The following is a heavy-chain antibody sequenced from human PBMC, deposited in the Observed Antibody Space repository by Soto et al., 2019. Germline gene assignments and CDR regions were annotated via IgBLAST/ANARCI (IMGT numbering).Heavy chain of an antibody. D-gene: IGHD4-17*01. Sequence: VGSLRLSCAASGFTFSSYGMHWVRQAPGKGLEWVAVISYDGSNKYYADSVKGRFTISRDNSKNTLYLQMNSLRAEDTAVYYCACRGLTTVTTGFDYWGQGTLVIVSS. V-gene: IGHV3-30*03. CDR2: ISYDGSNK. CDR3: ACRGLTTVTTGFDY. J-gene: IGHJ4*02. CDR1: GFTFSSYG.